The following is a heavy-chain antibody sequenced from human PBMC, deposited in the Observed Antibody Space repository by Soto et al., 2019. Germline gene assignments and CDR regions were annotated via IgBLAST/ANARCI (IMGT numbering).Heavy chain of an antibody. J-gene: IGHJ3*02. Sequence: QITLKESGPTLVKPTQTLTLTCTFSGFSLSTSGVGVGWIRQPPGKALEWLALIYWDDDKRYSPSLKSRLTINKDTSKNQVVLTMTNMDHVDTDTYYCAGHGVVVALRPAQNAFDIWGQGTMVTVSS. CDR2: IYWDDDK. V-gene: IGHV2-5*02. CDR1: GFSLSTSGVG. D-gene: IGHD2-15*01. CDR3: AGHGVVVALRPAQNAFDI.